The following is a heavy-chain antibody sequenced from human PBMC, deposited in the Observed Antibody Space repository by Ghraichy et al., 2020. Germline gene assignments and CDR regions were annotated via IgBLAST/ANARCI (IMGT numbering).Heavy chain of an antibody. Sequence: SETLSLTCAVYGGSFSGYYWSWIRQPPGKGLEWIGEINHSGSTNYNPSLKSRVTISVDTSKNQFSLKLSSVTAADTAVYYCARLAGSYRRKDPFDYWGQGTLVTVSS. CDR3: ARLAGSYRRKDPFDY. D-gene: IGHD1-26*01. CDR2: INHSGST. V-gene: IGHV4-34*01. J-gene: IGHJ4*02. CDR1: GGSFSGYY.